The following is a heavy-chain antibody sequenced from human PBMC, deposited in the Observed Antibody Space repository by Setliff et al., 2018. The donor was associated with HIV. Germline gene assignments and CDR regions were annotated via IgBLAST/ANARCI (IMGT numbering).Heavy chain of an antibody. J-gene: IGHJ4*02. Sequence: SETLSLTCTVSGGSISSGGFYWSWIRQHPGKGLEWIGYIYYSGSTYYNPSLKSRVTILVDTSKNQFSLKLSSVTAADTAVYYCARDPVITMMVGPKFYFDYWGQGILVTVSS. V-gene: IGHV4-31*03. CDR3: ARDPVITMMVGPKFYFDY. CDR1: GGSISSGGFY. CDR2: IYYSGST. D-gene: IGHD3-22*01.